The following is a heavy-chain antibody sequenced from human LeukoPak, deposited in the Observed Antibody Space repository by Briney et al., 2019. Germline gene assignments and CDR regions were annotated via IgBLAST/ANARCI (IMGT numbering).Heavy chain of an antibody. D-gene: IGHD2-2*02. Sequence: GASVKVSCKASGYTFTSYGISWVRQAPGQGLEWMGWISAYNGNTNYAQKLQGRVTMTTDTSTSTAYMELRSLRSDDTAVYYCARDMNSIGYCSSTSCYTDVHAFDIWGQGTMVTVSS. V-gene: IGHV1-18*01. CDR3: ARDMNSIGYCSSTSCYTDVHAFDI. J-gene: IGHJ3*02. CDR1: GYTFTSYG. CDR2: ISAYNGNT.